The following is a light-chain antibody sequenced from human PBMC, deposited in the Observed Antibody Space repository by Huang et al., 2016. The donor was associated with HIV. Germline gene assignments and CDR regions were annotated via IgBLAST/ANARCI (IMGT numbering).Light chain of an antibody. CDR1: QSVGNY. J-gene: IGKJ5*01. Sequence: EIVLTQSPATLSLSPGERATLSCRASQSVGNYLAWYQQKPGQSPRPLIYDASDRASGIPDRFSGSGSGTDFTLTISSLEPEDFAVYYCQHRSNWPPISFGQWTRLE. V-gene: IGKV3-11*01. CDR3: QHRSNWPPIS. CDR2: DAS.